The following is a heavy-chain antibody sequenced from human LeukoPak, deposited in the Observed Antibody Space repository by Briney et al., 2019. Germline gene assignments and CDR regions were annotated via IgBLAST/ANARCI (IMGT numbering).Heavy chain of an antibody. CDR3: ARGCSGGSWYSSNWFDP. Sequence: EASVKVSCKASGYTFTSYGISWVRQAPGQGLEWVGWISAYNGNTNYAQRLQGRVTMTTDTSTSTAYMELRSLRSDDTAVYYCARGCSGGSWYSSNWFDPWGQGTMVTVSS. J-gene: IGHJ5*01. CDR2: ISAYNGNT. D-gene: IGHD2-15*01. V-gene: IGHV1-18*01. CDR1: GYTFTSYG.